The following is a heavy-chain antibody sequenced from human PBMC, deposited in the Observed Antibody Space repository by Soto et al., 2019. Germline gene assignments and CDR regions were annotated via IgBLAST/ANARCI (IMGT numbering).Heavy chain of an antibody. Sequence: QVQLMESGGGVVQPGRSLRLSCAASGFTFSRDAMHWVRQAPGKGLEWVAVISYDGSNKYYADSVKGRFTISRDNSKNTLYLQMNSLRAEDTAVYYCARAYCTNGVCPVFDYWGQGTLVTVSS. CDR3: ARAYCTNGVCPVFDY. J-gene: IGHJ4*02. D-gene: IGHD2-8*01. CDR2: ISYDGSNK. V-gene: IGHV3-30-3*01. CDR1: GFTFSRDA.